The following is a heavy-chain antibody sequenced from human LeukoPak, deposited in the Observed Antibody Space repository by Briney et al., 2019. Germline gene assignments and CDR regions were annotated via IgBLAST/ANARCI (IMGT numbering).Heavy chain of an antibody. V-gene: IGHV3-23*01. J-gene: IGHJ4*02. CDR2: ISDTGGST. D-gene: IGHD1-1*01. CDR1: GFTFSSYA. CDR3: AKSRVQGGHSFDY. Sequence: GGSLRLSCAASGFTFSSYAMNWVRQAPGKGLEWVSIISDTGGSTNYPDSVKGRFTISRDNSKNTLYLRMNSLRAEDTAVYYCAKSRVQGGHSFDYWGQGTLVTVSS.